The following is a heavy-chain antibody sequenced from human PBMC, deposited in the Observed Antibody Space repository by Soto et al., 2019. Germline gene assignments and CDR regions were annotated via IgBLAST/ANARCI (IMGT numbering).Heavy chain of an antibody. D-gene: IGHD6-13*01. CDR3: ARGKRQQLARVLFDI. Sequence: PSENLSLTCTVSGDSISTYYWSWIRQPPGKGLEWIGYVYYSGSTNYNPSLKSRVTISVDTSKNHVSLKLTSLTTADSAVYYCARGKRQQLARVLFDIWRQGTMDIV. J-gene: IGHJ3*02. CDR1: GDSISTYY. V-gene: IGHV4-59*01. CDR2: VYYSGST.